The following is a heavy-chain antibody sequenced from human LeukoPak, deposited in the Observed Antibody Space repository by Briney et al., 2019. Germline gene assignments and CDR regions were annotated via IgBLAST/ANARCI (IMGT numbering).Heavy chain of an antibody. J-gene: IGHJ5*02. V-gene: IGHV3-23*01. D-gene: IGHD2-8*01. CDR1: GFTFSSYA. CDR2: ISYRVDNT. CDR3: AKDVYGYWFDP. Sequence: GGSLRLSCAASGFTFSSYATSWVRQAPGKGLEWVSAISYRVDNTYYADSVKGRFTISRDNSKNTLYLQMNSLRAEDTAVYYCAKDVYGYWFDPWGEGTLVAVSS.